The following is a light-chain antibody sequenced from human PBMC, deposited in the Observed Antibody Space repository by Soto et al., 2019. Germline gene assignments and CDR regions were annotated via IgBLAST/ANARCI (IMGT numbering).Light chain of an antibody. CDR2: GVS. CDR1: QSVSSIY. CDR3: QQYGSSPRT. Sequence: PGERATLSCRASQSVSSIYLAWYQQKPGQAPRLLIYGVSSRATGIPDRFSGSGSGTDFTLTISRLEPEDFAVYYCQQYGSSPRTFGQGTKV. J-gene: IGKJ1*01. V-gene: IGKV3-20*01.